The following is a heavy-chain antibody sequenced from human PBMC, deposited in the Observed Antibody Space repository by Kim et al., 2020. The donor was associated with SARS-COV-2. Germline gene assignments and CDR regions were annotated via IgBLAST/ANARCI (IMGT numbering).Heavy chain of an antibody. Sequence: GSLRLSCAASGFTFSSYAMTWVRQAPGKGLEWVSGISASGHSTYYADSVKGRFTISRDNFKNTLYLQMNSLRADDTAVYYCAKWATVMVTAAEIDYWGQGTLVTVSS. CDR2: ISASGHST. CDR3: AKWATVMVTAAEIDY. D-gene: IGHD5-18*01. CDR1: GFTFSSYA. J-gene: IGHJ4*02. V-gene: IGHV3-23*01.